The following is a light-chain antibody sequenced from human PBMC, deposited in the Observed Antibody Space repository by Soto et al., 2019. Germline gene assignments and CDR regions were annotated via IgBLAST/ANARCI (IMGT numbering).Light chain of an antibody. CDR1: QSIRTY. J-gene: IGKJ4*01. V-gene: IGKV1-39*01. CDR3: QQSYTTPLT. Sequence: DIQMTQSPSSLSASVGDRVTITCRASQSIRTYLNWYQQKPGKVPEVLICDASTLENGVTSRFSDSGSGTDFTLTIDNLQREDFATYFCQQSYTTPLTFGAGTKVAIK. CDR2: DAS.